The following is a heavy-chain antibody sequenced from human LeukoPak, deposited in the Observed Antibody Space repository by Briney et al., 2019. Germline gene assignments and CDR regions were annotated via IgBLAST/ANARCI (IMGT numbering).Heavy chain of an antibody. V-gene: IGHV4-59*01. D-gene: IGHD6-13*01. CDR2: ISYSGTT. CDR3: ARQGGGGGSSWYSPFDY. Sequence: SSETLSLTCTVSGGSISSYYWSWIRQPPGKGLEWIGYISYSGTTNYNPSLKSRLTVSVDTSKNQISLKLSSVTAADTAVYYCARQGGGGGSSWYSPFDYWGQGSLVTVSS. J-gene: IGHJ4*02. CDR1: GGSISSYY.